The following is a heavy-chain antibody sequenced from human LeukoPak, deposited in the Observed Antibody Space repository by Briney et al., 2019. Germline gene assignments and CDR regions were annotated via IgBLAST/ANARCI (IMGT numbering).Heavy chain of an antibody. J-gene: IGHJ4*02. Sequence: GGSLRLSCAASGFSVRTYYMSWVRRAPGKGLEWVSAISGSGGSTYYADSVKGRFTISRDNSKNTLYLQMNSLRAEDTAVYYCAKSHYDSRNYDYWGQGTLVTVSS. V-gene: IGHV3-23*01. CDR3: AKSHYDSRNYDY. CDR1: GFSVRTYY. CDR2: ISGSGGST. D-gene: IGHD3-22*01.